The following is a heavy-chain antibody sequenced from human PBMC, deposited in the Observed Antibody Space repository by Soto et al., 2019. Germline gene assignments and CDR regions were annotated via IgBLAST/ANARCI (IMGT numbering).Heavy chain of an antibody. CDR3: ARMKLARLDH. CDR1: GVSFNSYG. J-gene: IGHJ4*02. V-gene: IGHV1-69*09. CDR2: INPASQLR. Sequence: QVQLLQSGTEVKRPGSSVKVSCRASGVSFNSYGFAWVRQAPGRGLEWVGKINPASQLRNYEQSLQGSVTITADTSTRTAYMELSGLTSEDTAVYYCARMKLARLDHWGQGTLVTVSS.